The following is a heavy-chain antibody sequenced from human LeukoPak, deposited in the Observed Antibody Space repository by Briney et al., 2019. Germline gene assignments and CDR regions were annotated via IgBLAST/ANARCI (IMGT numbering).Heavy chain of an antibody. CDR1: GFTFDRFT. J-gene: IGHJ4*02. CDR2: INRRGHT. CDR3: AKATAVSGSFYFES. Sequence: GGSLRLSCAASGFTFDRFTIHWVRQTPGKGLEWVSLINRRGHTFYADSVKGRSTVSRDNAKNSLFLQMNSLRAEDTAVYYCAKATAVSGSFYFESWGQGTLVTVSS. D-gene: IGHD6-19*01. V-gene: IGHV3-43*01.